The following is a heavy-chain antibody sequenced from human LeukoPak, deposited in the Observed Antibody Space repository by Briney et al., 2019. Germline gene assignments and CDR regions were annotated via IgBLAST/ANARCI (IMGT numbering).Heavy chain of an antibody. CDR2: IYHSGST. Sequence: SETLSLTCAVSGGSISSGGYSWSCIRQPPGKGLEWIGYIYHSGSTYYNPSLKSRVAISVDRSKNQFSLKLSSVTAADTAVYYCARVGAAAGDDYWGQGTLVTVSS. CDR1: GGSISSGGYS. D-gene: IGHD6-13*01. V-gene: IGHV4-30-2*01. CDR3: ARVGAAAGDDY. J-gene: IGHJ4*02.